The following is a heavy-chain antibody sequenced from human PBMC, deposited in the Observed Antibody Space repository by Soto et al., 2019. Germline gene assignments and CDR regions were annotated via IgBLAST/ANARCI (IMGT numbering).Heavy chain of an antibody. CDR3: ARSRATVPPLDY. Sequence: QLVESGGDLVQPGRSLRLSCAASGFKFEDYAMHWVRQAPGKGLEWVSSISWGSGSIGYADSVRGRFAISRDNAKKSLYLQMNSLRTEDTALYYCARSRATVPPLDYWGQGTLVTVSS. CDR2: ISWGSGSI. D-gene: IGHD4-17*01. CDR1: GFKFEDYA. V-gene: IGHV3-9*01. J-gene: IGHJ4*02.